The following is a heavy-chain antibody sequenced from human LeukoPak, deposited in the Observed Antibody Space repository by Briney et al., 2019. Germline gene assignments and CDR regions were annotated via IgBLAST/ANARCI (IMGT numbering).Heavy chain of an antibody. Sequence: GGSLRLSCAASGFTFSSYSMNWVRQAPGKGLEWVSSISSSSSYTYYADSVKGRFTISRDNAKNSLYLQMNSLRAEDTAVYYCARTPYDILTGYQSALDYWGQGTLVTVSS. V-gene: IGHV3-21*01. D-gene: IGHD3-9*01. CDR3: ARTPYDILTGYQSALDY. CDR1: GFTFSSYS. J-gene: IGHJ4*02. CDR2: ISSSSSYT.